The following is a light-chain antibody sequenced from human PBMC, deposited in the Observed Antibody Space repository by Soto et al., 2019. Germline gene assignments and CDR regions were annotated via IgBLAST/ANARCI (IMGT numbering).Light chain of an antibody. Sequence: DIQMTQSPSTLSASVGDRVTITCRASQSISSWLAWYQQKPGKAPNLLIYVASTLQSGVPSRFSGSGSGTDFTLTISRLQSEDFATYYCQQYYEFPLTFGGGTKVDI. J-gene: IGKJ4*01. CDR2: VAS. V-gene: IGKV1-5*01. CDR1: QSISSW. CDR3: QQYYEFPLT.